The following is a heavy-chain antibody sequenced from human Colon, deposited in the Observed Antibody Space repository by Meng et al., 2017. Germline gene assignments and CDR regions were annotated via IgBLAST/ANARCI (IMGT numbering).Heavy chain of an antibody. CDR1: GFTFSNSY. CDR2: ITKRGSAM. Sequence: GESLKISCAASGFTFSNSYMSWVRQAPGKGLEWVSYITKRGSAMYYADSVKGRFTISRDNAKNSLYLEMNSLRAEDTAVYYCARSTSYYDSSGYYEDWYFDLWGHGTLVTVSS. D-gene: IGHD3-22*01. CDR3: ARSTSYYDSSGYYEDWYFDL. J-gene: IGHJ2*01. V-gene: IGHV3-11*01.